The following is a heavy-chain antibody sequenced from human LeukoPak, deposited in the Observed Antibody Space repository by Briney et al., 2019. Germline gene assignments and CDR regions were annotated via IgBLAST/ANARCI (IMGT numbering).Heavy chain of an antibody. CDR3: AELGITMIGGV. Sequence: GGSLRLSCAASGFTFTNYAMSWVRQAPGKGLEWVSTISGSGSSTYYADSVKGRFTISRDNAKNSLYLQMNSLRAEDTAVYYCAELGITMIGGVWGKGTTVTISS. V-gene: IGHV3-23*01. J-gene: IGHJ6*04. D-gene: IGHD3-10*02. CDR2: ISGSGSST. CDR1: GFTFTNYA.